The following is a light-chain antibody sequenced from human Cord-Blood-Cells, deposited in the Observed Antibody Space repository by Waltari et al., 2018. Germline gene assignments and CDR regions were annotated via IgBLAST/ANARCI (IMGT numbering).Light chain of an antibody. Sequence: DIQMTQSPSSLFAYVGDRGTITCQASQDISNYLDWYQQKPGKAPKLLIYDASNLETGVPSRFSGSGSGTDFTFTISSLQPEDIATYYCQQYDNLPMYTFGQGTKLEIK. J-gene: IGKJ2*01. CDR3: QQYDNLPMYT. V-gene: IGKV1-33*01. CDR2: DAS. CDR1: QDISNY.